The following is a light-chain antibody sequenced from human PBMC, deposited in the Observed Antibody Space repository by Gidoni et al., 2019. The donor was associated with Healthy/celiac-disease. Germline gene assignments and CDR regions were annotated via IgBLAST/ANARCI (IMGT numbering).Light chain of an antibody. CDR2: WAS. Sequence: IVMTQSPDSLAVSLGERAPINCKSSQSVLYSSNNKNYLAWYQQKPGQPPKLLIYWASTRETGVPDRFSGSGSGTDFTLTISSLQAEDVAVYYCQQYYSTPQAFGQGTKVEIK. CDR1: QSVLYSSNNKNY. J-gene: IGKJ1*01. CDR3: QQYYSTPQA. V-gene: IGKV4-1*01.